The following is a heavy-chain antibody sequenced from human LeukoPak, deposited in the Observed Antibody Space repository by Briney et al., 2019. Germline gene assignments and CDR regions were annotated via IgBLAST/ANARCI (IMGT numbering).Heavy chain of an antibody. D-gene: IGHD6-13*01. CDR2: IYYSGST. CDR1: GGSISSYY. J-gene: IGHJ5*02. CDR3: ARAAGYSSSWRPDWFDP. Sequence: SETLSLTCTVSGGSISSYYWSWIRQPPGKGLEWIGYIYYSGSTNYNPSFKSRVTISVDTSKNQFSLKLSSVTAADTAVYYCARAAGYSSSWRPDWFDPWGQGTLVTVSS. V-gene: IGHV4-59*01.